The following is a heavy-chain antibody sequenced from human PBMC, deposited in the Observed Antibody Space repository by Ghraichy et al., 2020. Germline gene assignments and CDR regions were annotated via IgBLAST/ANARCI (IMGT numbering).Heavy chain of an antibody. J-gene: IGHJ4*02. CDR2: IYFSGST. CDR1: GGSISDYY. CDR3: ARGARYCSGGICYGYLDY. D-gene: IGHD2-15*01. V-gene: IGHV4-59*01. Sequence: SETLSLTCTISGGSISDYYWSWIRQPPGKGLEWIGYIYFSGSTNYNPSLRSRVTILVDTSKNSFSLKLTSVTAADTALYYCARGARYCSGGICYGYLDYWGQGTLVTVSS.